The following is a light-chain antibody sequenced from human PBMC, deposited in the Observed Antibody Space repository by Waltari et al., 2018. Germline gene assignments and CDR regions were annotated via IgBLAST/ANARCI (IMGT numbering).Light chain of an antibody. Sequence: QSVLTQPHSASRTPGQPVTTSCSRSHPTSGRHSVIGYPKFAGAAPTLLIYHSNLRPSGVPGRFSGSKSGTAASLAISGLRSEDESDYYCAVWDDSLSGPVLGGGTKLTVL. J-gene: IGLJ3*02. V-gene: IGLV1-47*02. CDR1: HPTSGRHS. CDR3: AVWDDSLSGPV. CDR2: HSN.